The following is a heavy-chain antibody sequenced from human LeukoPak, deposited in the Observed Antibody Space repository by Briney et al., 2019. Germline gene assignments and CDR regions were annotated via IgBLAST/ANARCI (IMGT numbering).Heavy chain of an antibody. CDR2: VSRDGNTK. Sequence: GGSLRLSCAASGFTFVSKWMSWVRQAPGKGLEWVAVVSRDGNTKHYGDSVKGRFTISRDNSLNTFYLQMDSLAAEDTAIYYCAKRLTSSPDHHYSDYWGQGTLVTVSS. J-gene: IGHJ4*02. V-gene: IGHV3-30*18. CDR3: AKRLTSSPDHHYSDY. D-gene: IGHD1-14*01. CDR1: GFTFVSKW.